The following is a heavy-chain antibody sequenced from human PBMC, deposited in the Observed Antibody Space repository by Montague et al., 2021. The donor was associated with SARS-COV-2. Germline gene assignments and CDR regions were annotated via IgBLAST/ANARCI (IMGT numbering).Heavy chain of an antibody. CDR2: IYYSGST. J-gene: IGHJ5*02. CDR3: ARLVWFGELSSENWFDP. CDR1: GGSISSSSSD. V-gene: IGHV4-39*01. Sequence: SETLSLTCTASGGSISSSSSDWGWIREPPGKGLEWIGSIYYSGSTYYXWCLKSRVTVSVDTSKNQFSLKLNSVTAADTAVYYCARLVWFGELSSENWFDPWGQGTLVTVSS. D-gene: IGHD3-10*01.